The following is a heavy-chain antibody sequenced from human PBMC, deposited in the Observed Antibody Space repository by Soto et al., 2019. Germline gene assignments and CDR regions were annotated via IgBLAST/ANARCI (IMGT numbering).Heavy chain of an antibody. CDR3: ARQIYDSDTGPNFQYYFDS. D-gene: IGHD3-22*01. J-gene: IGHJ4*02. Sequence: GESLKSSCKGSGYSFAVYWITWVLQKPGKGLEWMGRIDPSDSQTYYSPSFRGHVTISVTKSITTVFLQWSSLRASDTAMYYCARQIYDSDTGPNFQYYFDSWGQGTPVTVSS. CDR2: IDPSDSQT. CDR1: GYSFAVYW. V-gene: IGHV5-10-1*01.